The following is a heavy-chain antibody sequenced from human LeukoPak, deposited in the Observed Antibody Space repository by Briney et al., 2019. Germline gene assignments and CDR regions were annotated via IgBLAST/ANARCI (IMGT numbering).Heavy chain of an antibody. CDR2: INHSGST. V-gene: IGHV4-34*01. J-gene: IGHJ4*02. CDR1: GGSFSGYY. D-gene: IGHD3-22*01. CDR3: ARGVVKYYYDSSGYPLDY. Sequence: PSETLSLTCAVYGGSFSGYYWSWIRQPPGKGLGWIGEINHSGSTNYNPSLKSRVTISVDTSKNQFSLKLSSVTAADTAVYYCARGVVKYYYDSSGYPLDYWGQGTLVTVSS.